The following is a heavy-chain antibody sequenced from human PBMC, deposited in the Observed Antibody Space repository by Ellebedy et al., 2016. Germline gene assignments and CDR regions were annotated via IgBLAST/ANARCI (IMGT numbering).Heavy chain of an antibody. V-gene: IGHV3-15*01. CDR2: IKSKTDGGTT. D-gene: IGHD3-10*01. CDR1: GFNFSHAW. J-gene: IGHJ4*02. CDR3: TTGGLWFGELSTYF. Sequence: ESLKISXAASGFNFSHAWMSWGRQAPGKGLEWVGRIKSKTDGGTTDYAAPVKDRFTISRDDSENTLYLHLNSLKTEDTAVYFCTTGGLWFGELSTYFWGQGTLVTVSS.